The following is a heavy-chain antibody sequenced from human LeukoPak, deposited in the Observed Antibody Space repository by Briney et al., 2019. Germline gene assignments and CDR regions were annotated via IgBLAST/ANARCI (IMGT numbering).Heavy chain of an antibody. Sequence: GGSLRLSCEASGFTFSGYGMNWVRQAPGKGLEWVSSISSSSSYIYYADSVKGRFTISRDNAKNSLYLQMNSLRAEDTAVYYCARDLVYDILTGYYNGVLDYWGQGTLVTVSS. V-gene: IGHV3-21*01. D-gene: IGHD3-9*01. CDR2: ISSSSSYI. CDR3: ARDLVYDILTGYYNGVLDY. CDR1: GFTFSGYG. J-gene: IGHJ4*02.